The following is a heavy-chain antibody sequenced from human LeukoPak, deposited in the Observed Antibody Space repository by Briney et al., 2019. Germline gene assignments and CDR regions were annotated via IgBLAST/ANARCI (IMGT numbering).Heavy chain of an antibody. D-gene: IGHD4-11*01. J-gene: IGHJ6*02. CDR2: INKSGGGT. V-gene: IGHV3-23*01. CDR1: GFTFSSYD. CDR3: ARGATATTNYAYGMDV. Sequence: GGSLRLSCAASGFTFSSYDMSWVRQAPGKGLEWVSGINKSGGGTYYADSVKGRFTMSRDNSKNTLFLQMNSLRAEDTAVYYCARGATATTNYAYGMDVWGQGTTVTVS.